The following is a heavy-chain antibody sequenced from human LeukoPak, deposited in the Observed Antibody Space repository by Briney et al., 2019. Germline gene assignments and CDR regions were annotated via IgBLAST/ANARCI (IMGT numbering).Heavy chain of an antibody. CDR2: ISSSSSYI. CDR3: ARGGLDDYGDTNWFDP. Sequence: GGSLGLSCAASGFTFSSYSMNWVRQAPGKELEWVSSISSSSSYIYYADSVKGRFTISRDNAKNSLYLQMNSLRAEDTAVYYCARGGLDDYGDTNWFDPWGQGTLVTVSS. J-gene: IGHJ5*02. CDR1: GFTFSSYS. V-gene: IGHV3-21*01. D-gene: IGHD4-17*01.